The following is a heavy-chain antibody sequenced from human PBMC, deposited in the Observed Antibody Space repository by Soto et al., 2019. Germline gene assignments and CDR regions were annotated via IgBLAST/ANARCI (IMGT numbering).Heavy chain of an antibody. J-gene: IGHJ4*02. CDR1: GFTFSSYA. CDR3: ASTFLSSAFDY. CDR2: ISYDGSNK. V-gene: IGHV3-30-3*01. D-gene: IGHD6-25*01. Sequence: QVQLVESGGGVVQPGRSLRLSCAASGFTFSSYAMHWVRQAPGKGLEWVAVISYDGSNKYYADSVKGRFTISRDISKNTLYLQMNSLRAEDTAVYYCASTFLSSAFDYWGQGTLVTVSS.